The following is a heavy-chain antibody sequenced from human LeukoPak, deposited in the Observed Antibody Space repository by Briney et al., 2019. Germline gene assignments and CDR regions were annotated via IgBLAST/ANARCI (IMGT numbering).Heavy chain of an antibody. J-gene: IGHJ4*02. D-gene: IGHD3-10*01. V-gene: IGHV4-34*01. Sequence: PSETLSLTCAVYGGSFSGYYWSWIRQPPGKGLEWIGEINHSGSTNYNPSLKSRVTISVDTSKNQFSLKLSSVTAADTAVYYCARDMVRGVISTFDYWGQGTLVTVSS. CDR3: ARDMVRGVISTFDY. CDR1: GGSFSGYY. CDR2: INHSGST.